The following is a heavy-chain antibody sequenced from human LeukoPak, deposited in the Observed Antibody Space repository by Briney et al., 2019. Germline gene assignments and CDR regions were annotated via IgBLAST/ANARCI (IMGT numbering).Heavy chain of an antibody. Sequence: PGRSLGLSCAASGFTFSSYGMHWVRQAPGKGLEWVAVISYDGSNKYYADSVKGRFTISRDNSKNTLYLQMNSLRAEDTAVYYCAKTTIGYCSSTSCYYSPLDYWGQGTLDTVSS. D-gene: IGHD2-2*01. CDR1: GFTFSSYG. J-gene: IGHJ4*02. V-gene: IGHV3-30*18. CDR2: ISYDGSNK. CDR3: AKTTIGYCSSTSCYYSPLDY.